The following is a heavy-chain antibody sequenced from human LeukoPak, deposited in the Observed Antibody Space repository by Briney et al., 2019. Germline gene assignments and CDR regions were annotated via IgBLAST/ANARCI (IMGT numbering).Heavy chain of an antibody. Sequence: GGSLRLSCAASGFIFSSYWMHWVRHAPGKGLVWVSRINTDGSSTSYADSVKGRFTISRGNSKNTLYLQMNSLRAEDTAVYYCAKVNDILTGYYRENNLDIWGQGTMVTVSS. CDR2: INTDGSST. D-gene: IGHD3-9*01. V-gene: IGHV3-74*01. J-gene: IGHJ3*02. CDR1: GFIFSSYW. CDR3: AKVNDILTGYYRENNLDI.